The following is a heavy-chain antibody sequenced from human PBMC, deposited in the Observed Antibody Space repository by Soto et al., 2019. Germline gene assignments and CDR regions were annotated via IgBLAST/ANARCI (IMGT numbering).Heavy chain of an antibody. CDR1: GESISCTIYY. V-gene: IGHV4-39*02. Sequence: LTCIVSGESISCTIYYWGWIRQPPGKGLEWIGSIYYSGSTYYNPSLKSRVTISVDTSKNHFSLKLSSVTAADTAVYYCARRWGTLFDFWGQGTLVTVSS. D-gene: IGHD7-27*01. J-gene: IGHJ4*02. CDR2: IYYSGST. CDR3: ARRWGTLFDF.